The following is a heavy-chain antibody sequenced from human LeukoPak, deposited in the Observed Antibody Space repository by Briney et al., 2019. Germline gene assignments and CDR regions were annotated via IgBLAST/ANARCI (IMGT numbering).Heavy chain of an antibody. Sequence: SQTLSLTCTVSGGSISSGGYHWSWIRQHPGKGLEWIGYIYYSGSTYYNPSLKSRVTISVDTSKNQFSLKLSSVTAADTAVYYCARGYGSYFDYWGQGTLVTVSS. CDR3: ARGYGSYFDY. V-gene: IGHV4-31*03. D-gene: IGHD3-10*01. J-gene: IGHJ4*02. CDR2: IYYSGST. CDR1: GGSISSGGYH.